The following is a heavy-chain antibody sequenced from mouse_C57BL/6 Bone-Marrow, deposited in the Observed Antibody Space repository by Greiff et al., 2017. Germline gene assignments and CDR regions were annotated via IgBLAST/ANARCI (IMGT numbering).Heavy chain of an antibody. J-gene: IGHJ2*01. Sequence: QVQLQQPGAELVMPGASVKLSCKASGYTFTSYWMHWVKQRPGQGLEWIGEIDPSDSYTNYNQKFKGKSTLTVDKSSSTACMQLSSLTSEDSAVYYCARHYYGSPFDYWGQGTTLTVAS. V-gene: IGHV1-69*01. CDR3: ARHYYGSPFDY. D-gene: IGHD1-1*01. CDR1: GYTFTSYW. CDR2: IDPSDSYT.